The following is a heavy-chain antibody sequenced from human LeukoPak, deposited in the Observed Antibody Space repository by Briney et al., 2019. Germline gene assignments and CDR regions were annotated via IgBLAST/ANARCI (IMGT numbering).Heavy chain of an antibody. CDR3: AKTYYYDSSGYYLVYYFDY. V-gene: IGHV3-23*01. CDR1: GFTFSNSA. CDR2: LSGSGITT. D-gene: IGHD3-22*01. J-gene: IGHJ4*02. Sequence: GGSLRLSCAASGFTFSNSAMSWVRQAPGKGLEWVSTLSGSGITTYYADSVKGRFTISRDNSKNTLYLQMNSLRAEDTAVYYCAKTYYYDSSGYYLVYYFDYWGQGTLVTVSS.